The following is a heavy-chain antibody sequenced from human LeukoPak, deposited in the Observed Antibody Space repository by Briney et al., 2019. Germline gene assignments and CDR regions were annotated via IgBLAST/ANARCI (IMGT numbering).Heavy chain of an antibody. V-gene: IGHV1-46*01. J-gene: IGHJ6*02. CDR2: INPSGDST. CDR3: ARPYCSGGSCYSPYYYYGMDV. CDR1: GYTFTSYY. Sequence: ASVKVSCKASGYTFTSYYIHWVRQAPGQGLEWMGVINPSGDSTSYAQKFQGRVTITRDTSASTAYMELSSLRSEDTAVYYCARPYCSGGSCYSPYYYYGMDVWGQGTTVTVSS. D-gene: IGHD2-15*01.